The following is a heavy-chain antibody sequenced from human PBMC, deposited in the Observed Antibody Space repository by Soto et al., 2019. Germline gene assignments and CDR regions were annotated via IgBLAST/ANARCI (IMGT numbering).Heavy chain of an antibody. V-gene: IGHV4-31*03. J-gene: IGHJ4*02. D-gene: IGHD5-12*01. Sequence: SETLSLTCSVSGASIRSGGFYWSWLRQSPGKGLEWIGHTYYTGSTFVSPSLKGRLTISLDTSKNQFSLDLSSVTAADTAMYYCARIEMASIKWGRGTLVTVSS. CDR2: TYYTGST. CDR1: GASIRSGGFY. CDR3: ARIEMASIK.